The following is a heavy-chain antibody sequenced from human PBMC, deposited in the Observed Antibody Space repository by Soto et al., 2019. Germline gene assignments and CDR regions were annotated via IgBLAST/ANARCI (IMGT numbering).Heavy chain of an antibody. CDR3: ARQVRGPIPHYGRLSPVTS. V-gene: IGHV4-39*01. CDR1: GDSIRSDDSF. D-gene: IGHD2-21*02. CDR2: ISHKGDT. Sequence: SETLSLTCTVSGDSIRSDDSFWGCIRRPPGQGLEWVGTISHKGDTFYNPPLDSRLTMSLDASNNQFSLRLTSVTAADAGVYFCARQVRGPIPHYGRLSPVTSWGQGTQVTVSS. J-gene: IGHJ5*02.